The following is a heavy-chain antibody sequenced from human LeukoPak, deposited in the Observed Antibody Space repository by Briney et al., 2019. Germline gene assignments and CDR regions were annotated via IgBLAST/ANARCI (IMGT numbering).Heavy chain of an antibody. D-gene: IGHD3-22*01. CDR2: VSGYNGDT. CDR3: AKDIHPGLDSGASCCFDY. V-gene: IGHV1-18*01. J-gene: IGHJ4*02. Sequence: ASVKVSCKTSGYTFSRHGITWVRQAPGPGPEWMGWVSGYNGDTNYAKSVRGRVTMTTDTSTNTAYMELRSLRSDDTAVYYCAKDIHPGLDSGASCCFDYWGQGTPVTVSS. CDR1: GYTFSRHG.